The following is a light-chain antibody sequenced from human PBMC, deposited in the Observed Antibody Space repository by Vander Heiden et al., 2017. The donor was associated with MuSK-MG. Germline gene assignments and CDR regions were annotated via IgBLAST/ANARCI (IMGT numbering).Light chain of an antibody. V-gene: IGKV1-5*03. CDR3: QLYNTYSRT. Sequence: DIQMTQSPSTLSASVGDRVTITCRASQTVSRWLAWSQQKRGKAPNLLTFKASSLESGVPSRFCGSGSGTEFTLTISSLQPDDFATCYCQLYNTYSRTFGQGTKVEIK. CDR1: QTVSRW. CDR2: KAS. J-gene: IGKJ1*01.